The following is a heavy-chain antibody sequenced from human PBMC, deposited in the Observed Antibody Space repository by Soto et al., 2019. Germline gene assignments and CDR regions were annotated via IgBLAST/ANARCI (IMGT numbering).Heavy chain of an antibody. CDR2: IYYSGST. CDR1: GGSISSGDYY. J-gene: IGHJ3*02. Sequence: SETLSLTCTVSGGSISSGDYYWSWIRQPPGKGLEWIGYIYYSGSTYYNPSLKSRVTISVDTSKNQFSLKLSSVTAADTAVFYCVGYCSGGSCYSVDAFDIWGQGTMVTVSS. CDR3: VGYCSGGSCYSVDAFDI. V-gene: IGHV4-30-4*01. D-gene: IGHD2-15*01.